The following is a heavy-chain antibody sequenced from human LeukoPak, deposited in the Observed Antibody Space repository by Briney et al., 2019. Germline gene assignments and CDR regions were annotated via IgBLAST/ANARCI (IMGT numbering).Heavy chain of an antibody. CDR1: GFTFSGYI. CDR3: ARDSTLTHAWSGYGFDV. J-gene: IGHJ3*01. CDR2: ISSSSSPT. Sequence: PGGSLRLSCAPSGFTFSGYIMNWVRQAPGKGRGWGSYISSSSSPTYYTDSVQGRFTISRDNAKNSLYLQMDSLRDGDTAVYYCARDSTLTHAWSGYGFDVWGQGTMVTVSS. D-gene: IGHD4-17*01. V-gene: IGHV3-48*02.